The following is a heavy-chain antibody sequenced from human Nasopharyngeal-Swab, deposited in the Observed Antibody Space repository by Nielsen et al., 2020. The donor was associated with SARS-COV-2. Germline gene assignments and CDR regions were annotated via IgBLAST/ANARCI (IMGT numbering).Heavy chain of an antibody. V-gene: IGHV5-51*01. CDR3: ARQQIIGTTAPLGPFDI. D-gene: IGHD1-1*01. Sequence: KVSCKGSGYSFTRNWIGWVRQMPGKGLEWMGIIYPGDSDARYSPSFLGQVTISADKSINTAYLQWSSLKASDTAMYYCARQQIIGTTAPLGPFDIWGQGTMVTVS. CDR1: GYSFTRNW. J-gene: IGHJ3*02. CDR2: IYPGDSDA.